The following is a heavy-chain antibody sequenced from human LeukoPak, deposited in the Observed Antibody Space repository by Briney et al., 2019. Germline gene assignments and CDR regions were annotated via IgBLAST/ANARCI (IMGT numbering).Heavy chain of an antibody. CDR3: ARGSTSDWPLEY. V-gene: IGHV1-18*01. CDR2: ISAYNGNT. Sequence: ASVKVSCKPSGYTFISYGISWVRQAPGQGLEWMGWISAYNGNTNYAQKLQGRVTMTTDTSTSTAYMELSTLRPEDTAVYYCARGSTSDWPLEYWGRGILVAVSS. D-gene: IGHD2-21*02. J-gene: IGHJ4*02. CDR1: GYTFISYG.